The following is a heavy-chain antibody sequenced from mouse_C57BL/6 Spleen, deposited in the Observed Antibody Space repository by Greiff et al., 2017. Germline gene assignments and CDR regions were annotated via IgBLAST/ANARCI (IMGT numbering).Heavy chain of an antibody. CDR3: ARGVTTRFAY. V-gene: IGHV1-55*01. D-gene: IGHD2-2*01. J-gene: IGHJ3*01. CDR2: IYPGSGST. CDR1: GYTFTSYW. Sequence: QVQLQQPGAELVKPGASVKMSCKASGYTFTSYWLTWVKQRPGQGLECIGDIYPGSGSTNYNEKFKSKAPLTVDTSSSTAYMQLSSLTSEDSAVYYCARGVTTRFAYWGQGTLVTVSA.